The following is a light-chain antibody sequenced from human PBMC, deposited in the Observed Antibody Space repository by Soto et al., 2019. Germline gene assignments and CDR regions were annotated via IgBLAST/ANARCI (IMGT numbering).Light chain of an antibody. CDR2: EVS. J-gene: IGLJ1*01. V-gene: IGLV2-8*01. CDR1: SSDVGGHNY. CDR3: SSYAGRNNYV. Sequence: QPVLTQPPSATGAPGQAVTISCTGTSSDVGGHNYVSWYQQHPGKAPKLMIYEVSKRPSGVPDRFSGSKSGNTASLTVSGLQAEDEADYYCSSYAGRNNYVFGTGTKVTVL.